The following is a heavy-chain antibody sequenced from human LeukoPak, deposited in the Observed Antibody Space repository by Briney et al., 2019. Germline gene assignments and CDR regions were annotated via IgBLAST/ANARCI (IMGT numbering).Heavy chain of an antibody. D-gene: IGHD2-2*01. CDR1: GGSFSGYY. V-gene: IGHV4-34*01. Sequence: PSETLSLTCAVYGGSFSGYYWSWISQPPGKGPEWIGEINHSGSTNYNPSLKSRVTISVDTSKNQFSLKLSSVTAADTAVYYCARGDPDYCSSTSCYLYNWFDPWGQGTLVTVSS. CDR2: INHSGST. CDR3: ARGDPDYCSSTSCYLYNWFDP. J-gene: IGHJ5*02.